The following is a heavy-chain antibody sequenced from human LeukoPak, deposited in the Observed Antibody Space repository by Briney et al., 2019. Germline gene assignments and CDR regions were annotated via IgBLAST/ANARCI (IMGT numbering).Heavy chain of an antibody. CDR1: GFTFSSYA. D-gene: IGHD4-17*01. J-gene: IGHJ4*02. Sequence: GGSLRLSCAASGFTFSSYAMTWVRQAPGKGLEWVLAISGSGGSTYYADSVKGRFTISRDNSKNTLYLQMNSLRAEDTAVYYCAKTVYGDYAPNYWGQGTLVTVSS. V-gene: IGHV3-23*01. CDR3: AKTVYGDYAPNY. CDR2: ISGSGGST.